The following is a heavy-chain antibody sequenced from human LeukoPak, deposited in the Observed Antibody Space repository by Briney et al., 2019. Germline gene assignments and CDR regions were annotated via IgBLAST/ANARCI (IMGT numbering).Heavy chain of an antibody. V-gene: IGHV4-31*03. CDR1: GGSMSRGGYY. D-gene: IGHD3-22*01. J-gene: IGHJ6*03. CDR3: ARERYCDGSSCYHYMDV. Sequence: SETLSLTCSVSGGSMSRGGYYWSWIRQLPGKSLEWIGYIYYRGNSYYNPSLKSRVTISVDTSNNQFSLKLSSVTAADTAVYYCARERYCDGSSCYHYMDVWGKGTTVSVSS. CDR2: IYYRGNS.